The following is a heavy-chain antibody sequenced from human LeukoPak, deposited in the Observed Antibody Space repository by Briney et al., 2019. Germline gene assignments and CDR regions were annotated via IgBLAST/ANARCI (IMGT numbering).Heavy chain of an antibody. J-gene: IGHJ4*02. CDR2: IYYSGST. Sequence: TSETLSLTCTVSGGSISSSSYYWGWIRQPPGKGLEWIGSIYYSGSTYYNPSLKSRVTISVDTSKNQFSLKLSSVTAADTAVYYCATTIRDHFDYWGQGTLVTVSS. CDR3: ATTIRDHFDY. V-gene: IGHV4-39*01. D-gene: IGHD3-10*01. CDR1: GGSISSSSYY.